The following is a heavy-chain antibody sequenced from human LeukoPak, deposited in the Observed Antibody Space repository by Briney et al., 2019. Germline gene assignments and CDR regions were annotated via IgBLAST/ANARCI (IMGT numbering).Heavy chain of an antibody. D-gene: IGHD3-3*01. J-gene: IGHJ5*02. Sequence: ASVKVSCKASGYTFTSYGIGWVRQAPGQGLEWMGWISAYNGNTNYAQKLQGRVTMTTDTSTSTAYMELRSLRSGDTVVYYCARDLSELRFLEWLSHDNWFDPWGQGTLVTVSS. CDR2: ISAYNGNT. CDR3: ARDLSELRFLEWLSHDNWFDP. CDR1: GYTFTSYG. V-gene: IGHV1-18*01.